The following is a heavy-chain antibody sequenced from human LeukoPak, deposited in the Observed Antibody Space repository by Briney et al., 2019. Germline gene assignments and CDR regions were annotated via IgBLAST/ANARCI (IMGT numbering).Heavy chain of an antibody. CDR2: IRYDGSNK. D-gene: IGHD5-12*01. CDR3: AKSGGGYDLFDY. Sequence: GGSLRLSCAASGFTSSNYGIHWVRQAPGKGLEWVTFIRYDGSNKYYADSVKGRLIISRDNSKNTLYLQMNSLRAEDTAVYYCAKSGGGYDLFDYWGQGTLVTVSS. V-gene: IGHV3-30*02. CDR1: GFTSSNYG. J-gene: IGHJ4*02.